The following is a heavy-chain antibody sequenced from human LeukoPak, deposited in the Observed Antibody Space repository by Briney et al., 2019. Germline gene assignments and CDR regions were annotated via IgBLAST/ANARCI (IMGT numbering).Heavy chain of an antibody. CDR3: ARSLTWGYDRGIPETPMDY. D-gene: IGHD5-12*01. Sequence: ASVKVSCKASGYTFTGYYMHWVRQAPGQGREWMGWINPNSGGTNYAQKFQGRVTMTRDTSISTAYMELSRLRSDDTAVYYCARSLTWGYDRGIPETPMDYWGQGTLVTVSS. CDR2: INPNSGGT. CDR1: GYTFTGYY. V-gene: IGHV1-2*02. J-gene: IGHJ4*02.